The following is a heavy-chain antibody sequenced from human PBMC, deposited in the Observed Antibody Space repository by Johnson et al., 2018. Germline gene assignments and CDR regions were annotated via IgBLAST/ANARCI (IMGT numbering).Heavy chain of an antibody. D-gene: IGHD1-26*01. CDR3: TRGSPGDFQH. Sequence: QVQLVESGAEAKKPGSSXKVSCKASGGTFSSYAISWVRQAPGQGLEWMGGIIPIFGTANYAQKFQGRVTMTRNTSINTAYMELNSLRYDDTAVYYCTRGSPGDFQHWAQGTLVTVSS. CDR1: GGTFSSYA. V-gene: IGHV1-69*06. J-gene: IGHJ1*01. CDR2: IIPIFGTA.